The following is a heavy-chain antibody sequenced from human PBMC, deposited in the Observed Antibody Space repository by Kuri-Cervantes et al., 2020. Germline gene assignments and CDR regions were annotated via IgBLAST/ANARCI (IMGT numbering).Heavy chain of an antibody. J-gene: IGHJ6*02. V-gene: IGHV3-21*05. CDR1: GFTFNTYH. D-gene: IGHD3-10*01. CDR3: ARGPPRGGSGSYYAPNNPYYYGMDV. Sequence: GESLKISCAASGFTFNTYHMNWVRQAPGKGLEWISYITSSSHAIYYADSVKGRFTISRDNAKNSLYLQMNSLRAEDTAVYYCARGPPRGGSGSYYAPNNPYYYGMDVWGQGTTVTVSS. CDR2: ITSSSHAI.